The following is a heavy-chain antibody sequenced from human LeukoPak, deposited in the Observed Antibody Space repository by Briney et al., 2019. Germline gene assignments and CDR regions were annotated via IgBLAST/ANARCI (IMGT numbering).Heavy chain of an antibody. CDR3: ASGSGSYRTPYYYMDV. CDR2: IYNGGST. CDR1: GFTVSSNY. D-gene: IGHD3-10*01. J-gene: IGHJ6*03. V-gene: IGHV3-53*01. Sequence: GGSLRLSCAASGFTVSSNYMSWVRQAPGKGLEWVSVIYNGGSTYYADSVKGRLTISRDNSKNTLYLQMNSLRAEDTAVYYCASGSGSYRTPYYYMDVWGTGTTVTVSS.